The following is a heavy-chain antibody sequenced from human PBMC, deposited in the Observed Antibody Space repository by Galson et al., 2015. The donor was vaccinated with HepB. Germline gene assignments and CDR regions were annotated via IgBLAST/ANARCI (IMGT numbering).Heavy chain of an antibody. Sequence: SVKVSCKASGYTLTNYAMNWVRQAPGQGLEWMGSISTNTGNPTYAQGFTGRIVFSLDTSVSTAYLQISSLKAEDTAVYYCATTLELRKRYFAYWGQGTLVTVSS. J-gene: IGHJ4*02. D-gene: IGHD7-27*01. V-gene: IGHV7-4-1*02. CDR2: ISTNTGNP. CDR3: ATTLELRKRYFAY. CDR1: GYTLTNYA.